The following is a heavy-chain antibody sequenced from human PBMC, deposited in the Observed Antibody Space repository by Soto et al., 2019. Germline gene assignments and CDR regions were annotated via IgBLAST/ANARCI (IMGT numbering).Heavy chain of an antibody. V-gene: IGHV5-51*01. CDR1: GYSFTSYW. Sequence: PGESLKISCKGSGYSFTSYWIGWVRQMPGKGLEWMGIIYPGDSDTRYSPSFQGQVTISADKSISTAYLQWNSLKASDTGIYYCARVPTYYYYGMDVWGQGTTVTVSS. CDR3: ARVPTYYYYGMDV. J-gene: IGHJ6*02. CDR2: IYPGDSDT.